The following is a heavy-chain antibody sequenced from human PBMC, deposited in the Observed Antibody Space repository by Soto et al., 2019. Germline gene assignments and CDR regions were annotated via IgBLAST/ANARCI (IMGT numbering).Heavy chain of an antibody. V-gene: IGHV3-30*18. CDR1: GFTFSRYG. CDR2: ISYDGSNK. D-gene: IGHD6-13*01. Sequence: QVQLVESGGGVVQPGRSLRLSCAASGFTFSRYGMHWVRQAPGKGLEWVAVISYDGSNKYYADSVKGRFTISRDNSKNTLYLQMNSLRAEDTAVYYCAKGISSSWYRAEDFQHWGQGTLVTVSS. CDR3: AKGISSSWYRAEDFQH. J-gene: IGHJ1*01.